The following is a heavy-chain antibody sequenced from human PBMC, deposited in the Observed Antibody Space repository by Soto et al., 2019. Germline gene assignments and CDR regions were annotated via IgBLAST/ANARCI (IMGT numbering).Heavy chain of an antibody. CDR3: TGAAAREPFDY. Sequence: GGSLRLSCAASGFTFSGSAMHWVRQASGKGLEWVGRIRSKANSYATAYAASVKGRFTISRDDSKNTAYLQMNSLKTEDTAVYYCTGAAAREPFDYWGQGTLVTVSS. J-gene: IGHJ4*02. D-gene: IGHD6-13*01. CDR1: GFTFSGSA. CDR2: IRSKANSYAT. V-gene: IGHV3-73*01.